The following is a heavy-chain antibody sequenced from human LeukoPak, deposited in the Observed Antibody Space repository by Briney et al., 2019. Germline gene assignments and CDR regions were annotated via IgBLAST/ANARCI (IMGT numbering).Heavy chain of an antibody. CDR1: GVTFSNVW. J-gene: IGHJ4*02. D-gene: IGHD6-19*01. Sequence: GGSLRLSCAASGVTFSNVWVSWVRQAPGKGLEWVGRIKSKIEGGTIDYATPVKGRFTISRDDSKNTLYLQMNSLKTEDTAVYYCTTATVAGIYWGQGTLVIVSS. CDR3: TTATVAGIY. CDR2: IKSKIEGGTI. V-gene: IGHV3-15*01.